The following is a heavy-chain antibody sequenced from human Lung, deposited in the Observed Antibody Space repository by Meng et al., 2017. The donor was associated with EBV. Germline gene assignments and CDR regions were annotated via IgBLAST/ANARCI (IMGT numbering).Heavy chain of an antibody. V-gene: IGHV1-18*01. D-gene: IGHD2-15*01. CDR2: FVNYVDT. CDR3: ASGTPGRSYCDY. Sequence: QAQLLQSGCEGKKAGASVRVSCKASGYTFVSYGICWVRQAPGQGLEWMGWFVNYVDTYPAPKFQGRVTMTTDTHTNTAFMELMSLTSDDTAVYYCASGTPGRSYCDYWGQGTLVTVSS. J-gene: IGHJ4*02. CDR1: GYTFVSYG.